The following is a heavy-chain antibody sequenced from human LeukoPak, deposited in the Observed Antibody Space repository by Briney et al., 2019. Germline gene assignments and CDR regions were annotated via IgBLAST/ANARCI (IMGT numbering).Heavy chain of an antibody. CDR1: GFTVSSNS. CDR3: AELGITMIGGV. J-gene: IGHJ6*04. Sequence: GGSLRLSCTVSGFTVSSNSMRWVRQAPGKGLEWVSFIYSGGNTHYSDSVKGRFTISRDNAKNSLYLQMNSLRAEDTAVYYCAELGITMIGGVWGKGTTVTISS. V-gene: IGHV3-53*01. D-gene: IGHD3-10*02. CDR2: IYSGGNT.